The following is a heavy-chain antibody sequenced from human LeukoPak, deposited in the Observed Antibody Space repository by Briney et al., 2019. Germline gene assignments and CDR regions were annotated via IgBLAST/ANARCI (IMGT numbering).Heavy chain of an antibody. D-gene: IGHD2-21*01. Sequence: SETLSLTCTVPGGSISSYYWSWIRQPPGKGLEWIGYIYYSGSTNYNPSLKSRVTISVDTSKNQFSLKLSSVTAADTAVFYCARSTYSRDAFDIWGLGTIVTVSP. V-gene: IGHV4-59*01. J-gene: IGHJ3*02. CDR3: ARSTYSRDAFDI. CDR2: IYYSGST. CDR1: GGSISSYY.